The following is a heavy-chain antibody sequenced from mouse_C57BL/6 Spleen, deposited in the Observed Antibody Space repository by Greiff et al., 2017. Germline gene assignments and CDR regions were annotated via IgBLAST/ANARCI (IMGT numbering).Heavy chain of an antibody. CDR2: ISDGGSYT. J-gene: IGHJ4*01. D-gene: IGHD1-1*01. CDR3: ARPHYGSSYDYAMDY. CDR1: GFTFSSYA. V-gene: IGHV5-4*03. Sequence: EVKLMESGGGLVKPGGSLKLSCAASGFTFSSYAMSWVRQTPEKRLEWVATISDGGSYTYYPDNVKGRFTISRDNAKNNLYLQMSHLKSEDTAMYYCARPHYGSSYDYAMDYWGQGTSVTVSS.